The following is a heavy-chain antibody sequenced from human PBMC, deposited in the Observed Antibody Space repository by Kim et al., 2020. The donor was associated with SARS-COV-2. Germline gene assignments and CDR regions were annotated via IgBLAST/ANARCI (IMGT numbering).Heavy chain of an antibody. CDR3: AVGGVGDFWSGYYYYFDY. CDR2: ISSSSSYI. D-gene: IGHD3-3*01. Sequence: GGSLRLSCAASGFTFSSYSMNWVRQAPGKGLEWVSSISSSSSYIYYADSVKGRFTISRDNAKNSLYLQMNSLRAEDTAVYYCAVGGVGDFWSGYYYYFDYWGQGTLVTVSS. V-gene: IGHV3-21*01. J-gene: IGHJ4*02. CDR1: GFTFSSYS.